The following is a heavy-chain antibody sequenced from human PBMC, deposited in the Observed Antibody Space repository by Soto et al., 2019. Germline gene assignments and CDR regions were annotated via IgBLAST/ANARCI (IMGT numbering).Heavy chain of an antibody. Sequence: PGGSLRLSCAASGFTFSSYSMNWVRQAPGKGLEWVSYISSSSSTIYYADSVKGRFTISRDNAKNSLYLQMNSLRAEDTAVYYCARDLELQYFDYWGQGTLVTVSS. CDR2: ISSSSSTI. CDR1: GFTFSSYS. J-gene: IGHJ4*02. V-gene: IGHV3-48*01. D-gene: IGHD1-7*01. CDR3: ARDLELQYFDY.